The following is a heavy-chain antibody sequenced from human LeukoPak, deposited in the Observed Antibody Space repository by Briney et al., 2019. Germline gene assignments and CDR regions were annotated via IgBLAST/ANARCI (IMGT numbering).Heavy chain of an antibody. CDR1: GFTFSSYA. D-gene: IGHD7-27*01. V-gene: IGHV3-30-3*01. CDR3: ASNELGLKHAFDI. Sequence: GRSLRLSCAASGFTFSSYAMHWVRQAPGKGLEWVAVISYDGSNKYYADSVKGRFTISRDNSKNTLYLQMNSLRAGDTAVYYCASNELGLKHAFDIWGQGTMVTVSS. J-gene: IGHJ3*02. CDR2: ISYDGSNK.